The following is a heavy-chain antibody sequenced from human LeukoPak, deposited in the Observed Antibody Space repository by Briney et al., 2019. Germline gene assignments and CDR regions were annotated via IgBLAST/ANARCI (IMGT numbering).Heavy chain of an antibody. D-gene: IGHD3-10*01. CDR3: AGVFSGRRPFEL. V-gene: IGHV4-59*01. J-gene: IGHJ4*02. CDR2: IYYRGAT. Sequence: SETLSLTCTVSGDSINDYYWNWVRQPPGKGLEWIGYIYYRGATNSNPSLKGRVTTSIDTSKKEFSLKLSSVTAADTAVYYCAGVFSGRRPFELWGQGTLVTVSS. CDR1: GDSINDYY.